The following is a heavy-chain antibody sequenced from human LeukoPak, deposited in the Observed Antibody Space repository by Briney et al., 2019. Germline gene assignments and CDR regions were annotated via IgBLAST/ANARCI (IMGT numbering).Heavy chain of an antibody. CDR1: GGSISSSSYY. D-gene: IGHD1-26*01. J-gene: IGHJ3*02. CDR2: IYYSGST. V-gene: IGHV4-39*07. Sequence: KPSETLSLTCTVSGGSISSSSYYWGWIRQPPGNGLEWIGSIYYSGSTYYNPSLKSRVTISVDMSKNQFSLNLSSVTAADTAVYYCARVLGPMYHDAFDIWGLGTMVTVSS. CDR3: ARVLGPMYHDAFDI.